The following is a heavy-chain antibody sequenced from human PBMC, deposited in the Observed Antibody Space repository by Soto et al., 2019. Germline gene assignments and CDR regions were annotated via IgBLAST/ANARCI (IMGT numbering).Heavy chain of an antibody. CDR2: ISYDGSNK. V-gene: IGHV3-30-3*02. D-gene: IGHD3-10*01. CDR1: GFTFSSYA. CDR3: AKSLWVTPGWFDH. Sequence: GGSLRLSCAASGFTFSSYAMHWVRQAPGKGLEWVAVISYDGSNKYYADSVKGRFTISRDNSKNTLYLQMNSLRAEDTAVYYCAKSLWVTPGWFDHWGQGTLVTVSS. J-gene: IGHJ5*02.